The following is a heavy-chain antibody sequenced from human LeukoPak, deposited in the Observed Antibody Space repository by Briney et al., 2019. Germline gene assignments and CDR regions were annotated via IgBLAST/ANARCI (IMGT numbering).Heavy chain of an antibody. CDR3: TRDPYDILIGYSPYFDY. Sequence: GGSLRLFCAASGFTFSSYGMHWVRQASGKGLEWVSIIWYDGSNKYYADSVKGRFTISRDNSKNTLYLQMNSLRAEDTAVYYCTRDPYDILIGYSPYFDYWGQGTLVTVSS. CDR2: IWYDGSNK. J-gene: IGHJ4*02. V-gene: IGHV3-33*01. CDR1: GFTFSSYG. D-gene: IGHD3-9*01.